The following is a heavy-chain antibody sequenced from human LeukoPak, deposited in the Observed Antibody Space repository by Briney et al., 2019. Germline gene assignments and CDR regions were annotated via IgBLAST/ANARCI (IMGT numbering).Heavy chain of an antibody. J-gene: IGHJ4*02. CDR2: TYYDGTT. Sequence: SETLSLTCIVSGYSISSDYYWGWVRQPPGKGLEWIGSTYYDGTTYYSPSLKSRVTVLRDTSNNQFSLRLTSMTAADTAVYYCARSSIVLREGFDYWGQGTLVTVSS. D-gene: IGHD3-16*02. V-gene: IGHV4-38-2*02. CDR1: GYSISSDYY. CDR3: ARSSIVLREGFDY.